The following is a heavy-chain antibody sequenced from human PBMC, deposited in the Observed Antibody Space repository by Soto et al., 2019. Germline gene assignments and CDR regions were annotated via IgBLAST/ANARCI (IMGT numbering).Heavy chain of an antibody. CDR2: INHSGST. Sequence: KPSETLSLTCAVYGGSFSGYYWSWIRQPPGKGLEWIGEINHSGSTNYNPSLKSRVTISVDTSKNQFSLKLSSVTAADTAVYYCARGWSSYYYGMDVWGQGTTVTVSS. J-gene: IGHJ6*02. CDR1: GGSFSGYY. CDR3: ARGWSSYYYGMDV. V-gene: IGHV4-34*01. D-gene: IGHD1-26*01.